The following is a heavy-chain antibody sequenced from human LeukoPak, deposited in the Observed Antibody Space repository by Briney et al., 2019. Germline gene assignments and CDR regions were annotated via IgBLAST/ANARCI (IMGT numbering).Heavy chain of an antibody. D-gene: IGHD5-12*01. CDR3: ARDGYSGYDSPSGYYSEYNWFDP. V-gene: IGHV1-69*13. Sequence: GASVKVSCKASGGTFSSYAISWVRQAPGQGLEWMGGIIPIFGTANYAQKFQGRVTITADESTSTAYMELSSLRSEDTPVYYCARDGYSGYDSPSGYYSEYNWFDPWGQGTLVTVSS. CDR1: GGTFSSYA. J-gene: IGHJ5*02. CDR2: IIPIFGTA.